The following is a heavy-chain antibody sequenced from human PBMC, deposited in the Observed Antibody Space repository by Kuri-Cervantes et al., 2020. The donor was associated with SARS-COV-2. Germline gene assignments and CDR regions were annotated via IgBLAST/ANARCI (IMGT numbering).Heavy chain of an antibody. D-gene: IGHD1-26*01. CDR2: INHSGST. CDR1: GGSFSGYY. Sequence: SETLSLTCAVYGGSFSGYYWSWIRQPPGKGLEWIGEINHSGSTNYNPSLKSRVSISVDTSKNQFSLKLSSVTAADTAVYYCARGRMGLGRSGLGNYYMDVWGKGTTVTVSS. V-gene: IGHV4-34*01. J-gene: IGHJ6*03. CDR3: ARGRMGLGRSGLGNYYMDV.